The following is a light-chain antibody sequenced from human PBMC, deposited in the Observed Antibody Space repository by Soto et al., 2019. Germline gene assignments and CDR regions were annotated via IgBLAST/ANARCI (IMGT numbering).Light chain of an antibody. CDR3: QQTYTSVAT. Sequence: EIQVTQSPSSLSVSVGDSVTLSCQTSQRVDSYIFWYQHQSGNPPKLLIYAASTLQAGVPSRFSGGGSGTAFSLIITGLEPGDSATYYCQQTYTSVATFGQGTKV. CDR2: AAS. CDR1: QRVDSY. J-gene: IGKJ1*01. V-gene: IGKV1-39*01.